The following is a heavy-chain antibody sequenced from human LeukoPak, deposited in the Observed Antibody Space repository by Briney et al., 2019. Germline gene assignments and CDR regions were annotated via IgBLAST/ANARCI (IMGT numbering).Heavy chain of an antibody. V-gene: IGHV5-51*01. CDR3: ARRGYCTNGVCFKYFQH. J-gene: IGHJ1*01. Sequence: GESLKISCKGSGYSFTSYWIGWVRQMPGKGLEWMGIIYPGDSDTRYSPSFQGQVTISADKSISTAYLQWSSLKASDTAMYYCARRGYCTNGVCFKYFQHWGQGTLVTVSS. CDR2: IYPGDSDT. D-gene: IGHD2-8*01. CDR1: GYSFTSYW.